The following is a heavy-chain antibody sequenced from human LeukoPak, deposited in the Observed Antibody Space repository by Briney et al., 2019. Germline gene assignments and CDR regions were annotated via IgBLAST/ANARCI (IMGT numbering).Heavy chain of an antibody. J-gene: IGHJ4*02. V-gene: IGHV3-23*01. D-gene: IGHD3-10*01. CDR3: AKDQGVRGVTEYYFDY. CDR1: GFTFSSYA. Sequence: GGSLRLSCAASGFTFSSYAMSWVRQAPGKGLEWVSAISGSGGSAYYADSVKGRFTISRDNSKNTLYLQMNSLRAEDTAVYYCAKDQGVRGVTEYYFDYWGQGTLVTVSS. CDR2: ISGSGGSA.